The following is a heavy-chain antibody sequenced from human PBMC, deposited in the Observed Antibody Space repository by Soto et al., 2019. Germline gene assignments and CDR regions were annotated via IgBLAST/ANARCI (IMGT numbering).Heavy chain of an antibody. Sequence: QVQLQESGPGLVKPSETLSLTCSVSGGSISSYFWSWIRQPPGKGLEWIGYIYYSGSTNYNPSLKSRVTRSGDTSKNQFPLRLSSVTPADTAVYYCARAGTVMVTVDYWGQGTLVTVSS. CDR3: ARAGTVMVTVDY. CDR1: GGSISSYF. J-gene: IGHJ4*02. CDR2: IYYSGST. D-gene: IGHD5-18*01. V-gene: IGHV4-59*01.